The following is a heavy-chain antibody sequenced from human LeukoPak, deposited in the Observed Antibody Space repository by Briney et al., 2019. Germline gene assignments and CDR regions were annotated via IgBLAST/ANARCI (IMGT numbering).Heavy chain of an antibody. Sequence: GASVKVSCKASGYTFTGYYMHWVRQAPGQGLEWMGWINPNSGGTNYAQKFQGRVTMTRDTSISTAYMELSRLGSDDTAVYYCARVAWFGELFSRRDPFDYWGQGTLVTVSS. D-gene: IGHD3-10*01. V-gene: IGHV1-2*02. J-gene: IGHJ4*02. CDR3: ARVAWFGELFSRRDPFDY. CDR1: GYTFTGYY. CDR2: INPNSGGT.